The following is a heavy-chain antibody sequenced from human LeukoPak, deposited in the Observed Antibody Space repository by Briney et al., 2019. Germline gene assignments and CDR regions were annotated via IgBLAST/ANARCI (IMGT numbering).Heavy chain of an antibody. CDR2: ISYDGSDK. D-gene: IGHD1-1*01. J-gene: IGHJ4*02. V-gene: IGHV3-30*18. CDR3: AKDLPQRPEIDS. Sequence: AGGSLRLSCAASGFTFSTYGVHWVRQAPGKGLEWVAVISYDGSDKYYADSVKGRFTISRDNSKNTLYLQMNSLRGEDTAVYYCAKDLPQRPEIDSWGQGVLVTVSP. CDR1: GFTFSTYG.